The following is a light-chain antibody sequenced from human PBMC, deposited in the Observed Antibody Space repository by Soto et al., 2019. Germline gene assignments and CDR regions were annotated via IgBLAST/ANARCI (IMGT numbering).Light chain of an antibody. CDR3: QHYRRNTWS. V-gene: IGKV3-20*01. CDR1: QSVSSSY. CDR2: GAS. Sequence: ELVLTQSPGTLSFSPGERATLTCRASQSVSSSYLAWFQQKPGQAPRLLIYGASNLESGVPSRFSGSGSGTEFTLTITTLQPDDFATYFCQHYRRNTWSFGPGTKVDIK. J-gene: IGKJ1*01.